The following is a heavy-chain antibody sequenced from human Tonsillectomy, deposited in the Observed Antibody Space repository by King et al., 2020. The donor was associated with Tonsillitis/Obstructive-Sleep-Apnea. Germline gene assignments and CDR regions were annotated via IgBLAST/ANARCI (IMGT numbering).Heavy chain of an antibody. CDR2: IYYSGST. V-gene: IGHV4-39*01. J-gene: IGHJ6*03. CDR3: ARPHSYYYYMDV. CDR1: GGSISSSSYY. Sequence: HLQLQESGPGLVKPSETLSLTCTVSGGSISSSSYYWGWIRQPPGKGLEWIGSIYYSGSTYYNPSLKSRVTISVDTSKNQFSLKLSSVTAADTAVYYCARPHSYYYYMDVWGKGTTVTVSS.